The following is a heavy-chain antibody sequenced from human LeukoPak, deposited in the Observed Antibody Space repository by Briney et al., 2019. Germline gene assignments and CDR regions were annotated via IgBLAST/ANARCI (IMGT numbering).Heavy chain of an antibody. V-gene: IGHV3-7*01. Sequence: GGSLRLSCAASGFPFSGSWMDWVRQAPGKRMEWVTNIKQDGSEKHYADSVKGRFTISRDNAKNSLFLQMSGLRAEDTAVYYCSRSLDYWGQGALVTVSS. CDR2: IKQDGSEK. CDR3: SRSLDY. J-gene: IGHJ4*02. CDR1: GFPFSGSW.